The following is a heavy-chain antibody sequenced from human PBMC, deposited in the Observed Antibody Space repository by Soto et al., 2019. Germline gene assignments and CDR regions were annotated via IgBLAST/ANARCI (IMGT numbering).Heavy chain of an antibody. Sequence: EVQLLESGGGLVQPGGSLRLSCAASGFTFSNYAMSWVRQAPGKALEWVSSINIVGGATNYADSVRGRFTMSRDDSRNTVFLQMNSLRGEDTAVYYCTKNYYFDSWGQGTLVTVSS. V-gene: IGHV3-23*01. J-gene: IGHJ4*02. CDR2: INIVGGAT. CDR3: TKNYYFDS. CDR1: GFTFSNYA.